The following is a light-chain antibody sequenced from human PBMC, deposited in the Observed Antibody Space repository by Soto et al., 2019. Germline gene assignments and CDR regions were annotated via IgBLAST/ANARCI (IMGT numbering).Light chain of an antibody. CDR3: SSYAGSSNLV. CDR1: SSDVGGYNY. CDR2: EVS. V-gene: IGLV2-8*01. Sequence: QSALTQPTSASGSPGQSVTISCTGTSSDVGGYNYVSWYQQHPGKAPKLMIYEVSKRPSGVPDRFSGSKSVNTASLTVSGLQAEDEADYYCSSYAGSSNLVFGGGTKLTVL. J-gene: IGLJ2*01.